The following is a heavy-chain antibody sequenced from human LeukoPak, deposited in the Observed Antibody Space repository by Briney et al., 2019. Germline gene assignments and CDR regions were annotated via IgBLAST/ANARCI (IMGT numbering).Heavy chain of an antibody. D-gene: IGHD3-9*01. CDR1: GFTFSNYG. CDR3: AEGPSPVYHDIFTGRDGFDL. J-gene: IGHJ3*01. V-gene: IGHV3-30*18. Sequence: GGSLRLSCAASGFTFSNYGMHWVRQAPGKGLEWMAVISDDGSNKYYPESMRGRFTISRDNSKNTLYLQVNSPRIEDTAVYYCAEGPSPVYHDIFTGRDGFDLWGQGTMVTVSS. CDR2: ISDDGSNK.